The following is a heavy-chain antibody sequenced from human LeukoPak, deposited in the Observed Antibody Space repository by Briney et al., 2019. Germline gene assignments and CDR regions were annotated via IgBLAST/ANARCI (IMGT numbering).Heavy chain of an antibody. CDR3: ARGGIVVVPVDP. CDR2: IYYSGST. J-gene: IGHJ5*02. D-gene: IGHD2-2*01. CDR1: GGSFSGYY. Sequence: PSETLSLTCAVYGGSFSGYYWSWIRQPPGKGLEWIGYIYYSGSTNYNPSLKSRVTISVDTSKNQFSLKLSSVTAADTAVYYCARGGIVVVPVDPWGQGTLVTVSS. V-gene: IGHV4-59*01.